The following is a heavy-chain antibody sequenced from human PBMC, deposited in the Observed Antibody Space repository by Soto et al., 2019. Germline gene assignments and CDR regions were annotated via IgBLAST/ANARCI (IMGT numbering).Heavy chain of an antibody. D-gene: IGHD4-17*01. V-gene: IGHV3-30*18. J-gene: IGHJ4*02. Sequence: QVQLVESGGGVVQPGRSLRLSCAASGFTFSSYGMHWVRQAPGKGLEWGAVISYDGSNKYYADSVKGRFTISRDNSKNTLYLQMNSLRAEDTAVYYCAKDLTSPLLYGDTHWTYFDYWGQGTLVTVSS. CDR1: GFTFSSYG. CDR2: ISYDGSNK. CDR3: AKDLTSPLLYGDTHWTYFDY.